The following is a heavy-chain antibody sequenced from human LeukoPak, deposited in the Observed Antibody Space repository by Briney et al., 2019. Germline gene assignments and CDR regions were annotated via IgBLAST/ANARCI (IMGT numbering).Heavy chain of an antibody. CDR1: GFTFISYS. V-gene: IGHV3-21*01. J-gene: IGHJ4*02. CDR2: ISTNSHYI. Sequence: KAGGSLRLSCAASGFTFISYSINWVRQAPGKGLEWVSSISTNSHYIYYADSVKGRFTISRDNAKNSLYLQMHRLRAEDTAVYYCARGYYFDYWGQGTLVTVSS. CDR3: ARGYYFDY.